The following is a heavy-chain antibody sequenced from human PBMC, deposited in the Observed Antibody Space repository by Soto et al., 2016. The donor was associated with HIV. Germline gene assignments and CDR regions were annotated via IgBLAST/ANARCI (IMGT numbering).Heavy chain of an antibody. CDR1: GFTFSNAW. D-gene: IGHD2-21*02. CDR3: TTGTDRGLTYYYYYGMDV. V-gene: IGHV3-15*01. Sequence: EVQLVESGGGLVKPGGSLRLSCAASGFTFSNAWMTWVLQAPGKGLEWVGRIKTKTDDGTTDYAAPVKGRFTISRDDSKNTLYLQMNSLKTEDTAVYYCTTGTDRGLTYYYYYGMDVWGQGTSVTVSS. J-gene: IGHJ6*02. CDR2: IKTKTDDGTT.